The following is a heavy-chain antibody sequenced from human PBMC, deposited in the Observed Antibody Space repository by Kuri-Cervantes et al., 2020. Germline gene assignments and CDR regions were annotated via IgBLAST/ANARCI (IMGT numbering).Heavy chain of an antibody. CDR3: ARSPTIFGVVTNFDY. V-gene: IGHV3-30*04. J-gene: IGHJ4*02. D-gene: IGHD3-3*01. CDR1: GFTFSTYA. CDR2: ISYDGSSK. Sequence: GGSLRLSCAASGFTFSTYAMHWVRQAPGKGLEWVALISYDGSSKYYADSVKGRFTISRDNSKNTLYLQMNSLRAEDTAVYYCARSPTIFGVVTNFDYRGQGTLVTVSS.